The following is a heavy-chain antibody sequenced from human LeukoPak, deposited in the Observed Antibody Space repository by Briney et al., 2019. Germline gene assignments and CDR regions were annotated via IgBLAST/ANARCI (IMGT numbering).Heavy chain of an antibody. CDR3: ARDLFFSDAGYSSGWRAEYFHH. CDR2: INGAGSST. J-gene: IGHJ1*01. Sequence: GGSLRLSCAASGFTFSSHWMHGVRQAPGKGLVWVSRINGAGSSTSYADSVKGRFTVSRDNAENTLNLQMNSLRAEDTAVYYCARDLFFSDAGYSSGWRAEYFHHWGQGTLVTVSS. D-gene: IGHD6-19*01. CDR1: GFTFSSHW. V-gene: IGHV3-74*01.